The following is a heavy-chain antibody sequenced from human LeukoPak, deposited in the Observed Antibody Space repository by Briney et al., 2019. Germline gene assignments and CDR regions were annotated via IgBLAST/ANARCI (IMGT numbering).Heavy chain of an antibody. CDR3: ARGYCSGGSCPFDY. CDR1: GFTVSSNY. J-gene: IGHJ4*02. D-gene: IGHD2-15*01. CDR2: TYSGGST. Sequence: QPGGSLRLSCAASGFTVSSNYMSWVRPAPGKGLEWVSVTYSGGSTYYADSVKGRFTISRDNSKNTLYLQMNSLRAEDTAVYCCARGYCSGGSCPFDYWGQGTLVTVSS. V-gene: IGHV3-53*01.